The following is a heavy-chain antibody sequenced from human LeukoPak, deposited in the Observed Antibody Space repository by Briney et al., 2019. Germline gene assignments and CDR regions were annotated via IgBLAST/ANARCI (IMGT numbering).Heavy chain of an antibody. CDR1: GFTFSNYA. J-gene: IGHJ3*01. CDR2: IVGNGYGA. D-gene: IGHD3-22*01. Sequence: GGSLRLSCAASGFTFSNYAMNWVRQPPGKGLEWVSGIVGNGYGAYYADSVKGRFTISRDNSKNTLYLQMNGLRAEDTAVYFCAKDRYNNFDTAFDLWGQGTVVTVSS. CDR3: AKDRYNNFDTAFDL. V-gene: IGHV3-23*01.